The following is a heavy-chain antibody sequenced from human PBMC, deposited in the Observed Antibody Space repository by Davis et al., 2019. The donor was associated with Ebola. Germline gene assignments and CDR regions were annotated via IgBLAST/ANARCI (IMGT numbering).Heavy chain of an antibody. CDR2: ISGSGGST. V-gene: IGHV3-23*01. D-gene: IGHD3-3*01. J-gene: IGHJ6*04. CDR3: AKSGLSFGVVKYHYGMDA. CDR1: GFTFSTYA. Sequence: GESLKISCAASGFTFSTYAMSWVRQAPVKGLEWVSAISGSGGSTYYADSVKGRFTISRDNSKKTLYLQMNSLRAEDTAVYYCAKSGLSFGVVKYHYGMDAWGKGTTVTVSS.